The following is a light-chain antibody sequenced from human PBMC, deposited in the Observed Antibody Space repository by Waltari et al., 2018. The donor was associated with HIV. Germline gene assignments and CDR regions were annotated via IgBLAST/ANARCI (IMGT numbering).Light chain of an antibody. CDR3: QQYGTSFT. Sequence: EIVLTQSPGTLSLSPGERATLSCRASQTVNNNYLAWYQQKPGQAPRLLISGASSRATGIPDRFSGGGSGTDSTLTISRLEPEDFAVYYCQQYGTSFTFGPGTKVDIK. CDR1: QTVNNNY. V-gene: IGKV3-20*01. CDR2: GAS. J-gene: IGKJ3*01.